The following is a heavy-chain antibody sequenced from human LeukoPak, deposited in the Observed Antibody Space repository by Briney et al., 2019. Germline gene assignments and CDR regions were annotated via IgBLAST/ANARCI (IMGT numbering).Heavy chain of an antibody. CDR1: GGSFSGYY. Sequence: SETLSLTCAVSGGSFSGYYWNWIRQPPGKGLEWIGEINHSGSTNYNPSLKSRVTISVDTSKNQFSLKLTSVTAADTAVYYCARQGYCSSTSCYTLDYWGQGTLVTVSS. CDR2: INHSGST. D-gene: IGHD2-2*02. CDR3: ARQGYCSSTSCYTLDY. J-gene: IGHJ4*02. V-gene: IGHV4-34*01.